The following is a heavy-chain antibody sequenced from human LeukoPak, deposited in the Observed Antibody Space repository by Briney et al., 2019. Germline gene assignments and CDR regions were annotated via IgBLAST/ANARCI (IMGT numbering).Heavy chain of an antibody. D-gene: IGHD6-6*01. CDR1: GYSFTSHG. Sequence: ASVKVSCKASGYSFTSHGISWVRQAPGQGLEGMGWINGYNGNSNYAQNLQGRVTMTTDTSTSTAYMELRSLRSDDTAVYYCARGISRLPSAAFDIWGQGTMVTVSS. CDR3: ARGISRLPSAAFDI. J-gene: IGHJ3*02. V-gene: IGHV1-18*01. CDR2: INGYNGNS.